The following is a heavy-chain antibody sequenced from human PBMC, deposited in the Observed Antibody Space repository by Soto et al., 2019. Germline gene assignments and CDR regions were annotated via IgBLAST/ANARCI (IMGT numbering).Heavy chain of an antibody. CDR1: GYSLTSYW. CDR3: VRPDSTGYYSH. D-gene: IGHD3-9*01. V-gene: IGHV5-51*01. CDR2: INPADSDT. J-gene: IGHJ4*02. Sequence: GESLKISCKGSGYSLTSYWIGWVRQMPGKGLEWMGIINPADSDTRYSPSFQGQVTVSVDKSISTAYLQRGSLKASDTAMYYCVRPDSTGYYSHWGQGTPVTVSS.